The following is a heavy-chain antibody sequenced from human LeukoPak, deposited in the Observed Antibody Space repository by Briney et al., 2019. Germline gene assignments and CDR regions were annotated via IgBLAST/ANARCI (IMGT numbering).Heavy chain of an antibody. J-gene: IGHJ4*02. CDR3: ARGKTAMAPNDY. Sequence: ASVTVSFKASGGTFISYAISWVRQAPGQGVEGVGGIIPILGIANYAQKFQGRVTITADKSTSTAYMELSSLRSEDTAVYYCARGKTAMAPNDYWGQGTLVTVSS. CDR1: GGTFISYA. CDR2: IIPILGIA. V-gene: IGHV1-69*04. D-gene: IGHD5-18*01.